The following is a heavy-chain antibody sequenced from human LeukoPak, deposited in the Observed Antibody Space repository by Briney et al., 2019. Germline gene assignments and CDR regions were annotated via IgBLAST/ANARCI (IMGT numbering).Heavy chain of an antibody. CDR1: GGSISSYY. D-gene: IGHD4-17*01. Sequence: SETLSLTCTVSGGSISSYYWSWIRRPAGKGLEWIGRIYSSGSTNYNPSLKSRVTMSVDTSKNQFSLKLRSVTAADTAVYYCTRESIGDHGIDYWGQGTLVTVSS. CDR3: TRESIGDHGIDY. CDR2: IYSSGST. J-gene: IGHJ4*02. V-gene: IGHV4-4*07.